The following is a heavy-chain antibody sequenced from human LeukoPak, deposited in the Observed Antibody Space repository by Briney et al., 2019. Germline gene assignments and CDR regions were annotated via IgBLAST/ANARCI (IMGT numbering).Heavy chain of an antibody. CDR3: ARLIVATINFDY. Sequence: PSETLSLTCTVSGGSISSSSYYWGWIRQPPGKGLEWIGSIYYSGSTYYNPSLKNRVTISVDTSKNQFSLKLSSVTAADTAVYYCARLIVATINFDYWGQGTLVTVSS. V-gene: IGHV4-39*01. D-gene: IGHD5-12*01. CDR1: GGSISSSSYY. CDR2: IYYSGST. J-gene: IGHJ4*02.